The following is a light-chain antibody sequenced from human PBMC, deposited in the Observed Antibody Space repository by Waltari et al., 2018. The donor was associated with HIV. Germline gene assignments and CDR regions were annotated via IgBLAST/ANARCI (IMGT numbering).Light chain of an antibody. V-gene: IGLV2-14*03. CDR2: GVS. CDR3: SSYTSSSTVV. J-gene: IGLJ2*01. CDR1: GSDIGGHNY. Sequence: QPALTQSASVSGSPGQSITISCTGTGSDIGGHNYVPWYQHLPGKAPKLLIYGVSDWPSGLSDRFSGSKSGNTASLTISGLQAEDEADYYCSSYTSSSTVVFGGGTKLTVL.